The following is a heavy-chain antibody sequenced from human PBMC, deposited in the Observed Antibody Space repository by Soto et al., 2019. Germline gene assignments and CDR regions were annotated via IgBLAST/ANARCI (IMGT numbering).Heavy chain of an antibody. Sequence: SETLSLTCTVSGGSVSSGSYYWSWIRQPPGKGLEWIGYIYYSGSTNYNPSLKSRVTISVDTFKNQFSLKLSSVTAADTAVYYCARGGLRFLEWLLFDYWGQGTLVTVSS. J-gene: IGHJ4*02. CDR1: GGSVSSGSYY. CDR3: ARGGLRFLEWLLFDY. D-gene: IGHD3-3*01. CDR2: IYYSGST. V-gene: IGHV4-61*01.